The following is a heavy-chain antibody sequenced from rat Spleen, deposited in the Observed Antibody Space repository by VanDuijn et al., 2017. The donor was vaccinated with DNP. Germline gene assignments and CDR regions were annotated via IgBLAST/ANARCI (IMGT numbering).Heavy chain of an antibody. V-gene: IGHV2-41*01. CDR2: IWSHGGT. CDR3: ARDGQWDYLDY. J-gene: IGHJ2*01. D-gene: IGHD1-1*01. Sequence: QVQLKESGPGLVQPSQTLSLTCTVAGFSLTKYNVHWVRQPPGEGLEWMGLIWSHGGTNYNSAIKSRLSISRDTSTSQVFLEMNSLQTEDTATYYCARDGQWDYLDYWGQGVMVTVSS. CDR1: GFSLTKYN.